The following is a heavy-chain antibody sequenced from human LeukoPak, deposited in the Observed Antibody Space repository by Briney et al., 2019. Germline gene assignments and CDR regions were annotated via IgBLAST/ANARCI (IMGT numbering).Heavy chain of an antibody. D-gene: IGHD1-26*01. V-gene: IGHV1-46*01. CDR3: ARIIVGAIDAFDI. Sequence: ASVKVSCKXSGYTFTSYYMHWVRQAPGQGLEWMGIINPSGGSTSYSQKFQGRVTMTRDTSASTVYMELSSLRSEDTAVYYCARIIVGAIDAFDIWGQGTMVTVSS. J-gene: IGHJ3*02. CDR2: INPSGGST. CDR1: GYTFTSYY.